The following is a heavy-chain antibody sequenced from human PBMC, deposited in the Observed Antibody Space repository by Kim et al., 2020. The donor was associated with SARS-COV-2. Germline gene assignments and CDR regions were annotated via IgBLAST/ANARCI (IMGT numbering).Heavy chain of an antibody. CDR1: GFTFSSYS. D-gene: IGHD5-12*01. V-gene: IGHV3-21*01. Sequence: GGSLRLSCAASGFTFSSYSMNWVRQAPGKGLEWVSSISSSSSYIYYADSVKGRFTISRDNAKNSLYLQMNSLRAEDTAVYYCARDLLVATTKTPFDYWGQGTLVTVSS. J-gene: IGHJ4*02. CDR2: ISSSSSYI. CDR3: ARDLLVATTKTPFDY.